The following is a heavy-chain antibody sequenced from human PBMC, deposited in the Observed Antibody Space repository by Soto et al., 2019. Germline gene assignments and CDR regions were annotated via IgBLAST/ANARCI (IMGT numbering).Heavy chain of an antibody. J-gene: IGHJ4*02. CDR1: GGSISSGDYY. CDR3: ARDPAAYGDSSWFDY. D-gene: IGHD4-17*01. V-gene: IGHV4-30-4*01. Sequence: PSETLSLTCTVSGGSISSGDYYWSWIRQPPGKGLEWIGYIYYSGSTYYNPSLKSRVTISVDTSKNQFSLKLSSVTAADTAVYYCARDPAAYGDSSWFDYWGQGTLVTVSS. CDR2: IYYSGST.